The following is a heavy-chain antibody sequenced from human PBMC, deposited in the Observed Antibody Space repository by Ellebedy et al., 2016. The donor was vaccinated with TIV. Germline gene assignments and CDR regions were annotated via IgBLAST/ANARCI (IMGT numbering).Heavy chain of an antibody. Sequence: SETLSLTXAVSGGSISSGGYSWSWTRQPPGKGLEWIGRIYTSGSTNYNPSLKSRVTMSVDTSKNQFSLKLSSVTAADTAVYYCARDMYYYYYGMDVWGQGTTVTVSS. CDR2: IYTSGST. V-gene: IGHV4-61*02. J-gene: IGHJ6*02. CDR1: GGSISSGGYS. CDR3: ARDMYYYYYGMDV.